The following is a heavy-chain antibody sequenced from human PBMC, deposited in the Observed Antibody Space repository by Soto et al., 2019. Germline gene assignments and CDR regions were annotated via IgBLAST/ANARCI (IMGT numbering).Heavy chain of an antibody. CDR2: INPRTAAT. J-gene: IGHJ6*02. CDR1: GYSFSDYF. D-gene: IGHD1-26*01. CDR3: ARIKWGLNYYNGMDV. V-gene: IGHV1-2*02. Sequence: ASVKVSCKPSGYSFSDYFIQWVRQAPGQGLEWVAWINPRTAATNYAKKFQGRVSLTWDTSATTAYMELTRLRPDDTAVYYCARIKWGLNYYNGMDVWGQGTTVTVSS.